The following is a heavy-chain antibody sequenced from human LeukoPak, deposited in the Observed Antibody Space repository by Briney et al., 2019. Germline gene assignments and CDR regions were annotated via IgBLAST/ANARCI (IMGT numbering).Heavy chain of an antibody. CDR2: IYHSGST. V-gene: IGHV4-30-2*01. D-gene: IGHD3-22*01. CDR1: GGSISSGGYS. J-gene: IGHJ4*02. Sequence: SETLSLTRAVSGGSISSGGYSWSWIRQPPGKGLEWIGYIYHSGSTYYNPSLKSRVTISVDRSKNQFSLKLSSVTAADTAVYYCASLDSSGYYSDYWGQGTLVTVSS. CDR3: ASLDSSGYYSDY.